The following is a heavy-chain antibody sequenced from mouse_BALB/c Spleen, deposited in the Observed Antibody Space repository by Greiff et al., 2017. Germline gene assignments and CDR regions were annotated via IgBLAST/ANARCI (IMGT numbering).Heavy chain of an antibody. J-gene: IGHJ4*01. CDR2: ISYSGST. V-gene: IGHV3-2*02. CDR3: ARWEGIYYGNWGAMDY. Sequence: EVQLQESGPGLVKPSQSLSLTCTVTGYSITSDYAWNWIRQFPGNKLEWMGYISYSGSTSYNPSLKSRISITRDTSKNQYYLQLNSVTTEDTATYYCARWEGIYYGNWGAMDYWGQGTSVTVSS. D-gene: IGHD2-1*01. CDR1: GYSITSDYA.